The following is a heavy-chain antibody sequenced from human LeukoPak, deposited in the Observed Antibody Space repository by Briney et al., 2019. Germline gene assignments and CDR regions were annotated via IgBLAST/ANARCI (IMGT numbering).Heavy chain of an antibody. Sequence: AGGSLRLSCAASGFTFSSYWMSWVRQAPGKGLEWVANIKQDGSEKYYVDSVKGRFTISRDNAKNSLYLQMNSLRAEDTAVYYCAKDILTGIAVADVFDYWGQGTLVTVSS. V-gene: IGHV3-7*03. CDR3: AKDILTGIAVADVFDY. J-gene: IGHJ4*02. CDR2: IKQDGSEK. D-gene: IGHD6-19*01. CDR1: GFTFSSYW.